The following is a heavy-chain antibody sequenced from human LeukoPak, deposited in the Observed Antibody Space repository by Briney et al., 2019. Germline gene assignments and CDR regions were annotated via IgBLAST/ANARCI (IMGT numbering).Heavy chain of an antibody. J-gene: IGHJ4*02. Sequence: GGSLRLSCAASGFAFRDYEMIWVRQAPGRGLEGISYISVSGQRIYYAASVKGRFTISRDSAESSLYLQMNSLRAEDTAIYYCAREFNVGGYFFDYWGLGTLVTVSS. CDR3: AREFNVGGYFFDY. CDR2: ISVSGQRI. V-gene: IGHV3-48*03. D-gene: IGHD2-15*01. CDR1: GFAFRDYE.